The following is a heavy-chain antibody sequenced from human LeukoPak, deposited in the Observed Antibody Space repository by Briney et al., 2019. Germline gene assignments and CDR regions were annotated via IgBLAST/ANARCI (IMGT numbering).Heavy chain of an antibody. CDR1: GGSISSGGYS. J-gene: IGHJ6*02. V-gene: IGHV4-30-2*01. CDR2: IYHSGST. Sequence: SETLSLTCAVSGGSISSGGYSWSWIRQPPGKGLEWIGYIYHSGSTYYNPSLKSRVTVSVDRSKNQFSLKLSSVTAADTAVHYCARVVGVRGYDYGMDVWGQGTTVTVSS. CDR3: ARVVGVRGYDYGMDV. D-gene: IGHD3-10*01.